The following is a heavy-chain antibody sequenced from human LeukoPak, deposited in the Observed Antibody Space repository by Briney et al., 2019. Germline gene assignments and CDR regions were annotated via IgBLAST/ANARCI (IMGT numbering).Heavy chain of an antibody. Sequence: PSETLSLTGTVSGCSISSYYWSWIRQPPGKGLEWMGYIYYSGSNNDNPSLKSRVTISVDTSKNQFSLKLSSVTAADTAVYYCATTAFDAFDIWGQGTMVTVSS. D-gene: IGHD5-18*01. J-gene: IGHJ3*02. CDR1: GCSISSYY. CDR3: ATTAFDAFDI. V-gene: IGHV4-59*01. CDR2: IYYSGSN.